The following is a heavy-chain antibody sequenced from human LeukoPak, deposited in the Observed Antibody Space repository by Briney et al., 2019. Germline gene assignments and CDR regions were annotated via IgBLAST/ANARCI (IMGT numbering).Heavy chain of an antibody. CDR3: ARDTAPGDAFDI. Sequence: PGGSLRLSCAASGFTFSDSYMSWIRQVPGKGLEWVSVIYSGGSTYYADSVKGRFTISRDNSKNTLYLQMNSLRAEDTAVYYCARDTAPGDAFDIWGQGTMVTVSS. J-gene: IGHJ3*02. CDR1: GFTFSDSY. CDR2: IYSGGST. V-gene: IGHV3-66*01. D-gene: IGHD4-17*01.